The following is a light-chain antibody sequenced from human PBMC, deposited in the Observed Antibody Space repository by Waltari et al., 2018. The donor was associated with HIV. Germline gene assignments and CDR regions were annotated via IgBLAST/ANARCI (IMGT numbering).Light chain of an antibody. CDR1: HSLLYSPNNKNF. V-gene: IGKV4-1*01. CDR2: WAS. J-gene: IGKJ1*01. CDR3: QQYFSTPWT. Sequence: DIVMTQTPDSLIVSPGERASINRRSNHSLLYSPNNKNFLVWYQQKPGQPPKILIYWASSRESGVPARFSGSGSGTNFTLTISSLQPEDVATYFCQQYFSTPWTFGQGTKV.